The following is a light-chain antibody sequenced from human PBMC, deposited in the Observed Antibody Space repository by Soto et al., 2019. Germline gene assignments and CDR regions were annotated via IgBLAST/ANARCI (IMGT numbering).Light chain of an antibody. CDR3: QQYGSSPKT. V-gene: IGKV3-20*01. CDR1: QSVRSSY. CDR2: GAS. Sequence: ETVLTQSPGTLSLSPGERATLSCRASQSVRSSYLAWYQEKPGQAPRLLIFGASSRATGIPDRFSGSGSGTDFTLTISRLEPEDFAVYYCQQYGSSPKTFGQGTKVDIK. J-gene: IGKJ1*01.